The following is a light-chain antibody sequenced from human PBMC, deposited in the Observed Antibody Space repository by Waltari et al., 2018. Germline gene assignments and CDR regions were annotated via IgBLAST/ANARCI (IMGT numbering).Light chain of an antibody. CDR3: AAWDDSLGGLV. J-gene: IGLJ2*01. CDR1: SSNIGGNY. V-gene: IGLV1-47*01. Sequence: QSVLTQPPSASGTPGQRVSISCSGSSSNIGGNYVYWYLQVPGTAPKLLIYNNNARPSGVSYRFSGSKSGTSAALAISGLRSEDEADYYCAAWDDSLGGLVFGGRTKVTVL. CDR2: NNN.